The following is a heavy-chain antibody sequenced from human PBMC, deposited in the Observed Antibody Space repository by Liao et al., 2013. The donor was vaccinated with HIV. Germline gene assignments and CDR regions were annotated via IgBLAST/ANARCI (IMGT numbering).Heavy chain of an antibody. Sequence: QVQLQESGPGLVKPSETLSLTCSVSGGSISNYYWNWIRQPAGKGLEWIGRFYTSGSISESTNYSPSLKSRVTISVDTSKNQFSLTLRSVTATDTAVYYCARGETTVAPNFDYWGRGNPRSPSPQ. J-gene: IGHJ4*02. V-gene: IGHV4-4*07. CDR1: GGSISNYY. D-gene: IGHD4-23*01. CDR3: ARGETTVAPNFDY. CDR2: FYTSGSISEST.